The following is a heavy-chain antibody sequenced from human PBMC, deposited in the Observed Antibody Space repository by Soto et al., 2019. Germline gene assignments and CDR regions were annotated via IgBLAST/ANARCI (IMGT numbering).Heavy chain of an antibody. CDR1: GGSISSYY. J-gene: IGHJ4*02. V-gene: IGHV4-59*01. CDR2: IYYSGST. CDR3: ARVRGRWNYDY. Sequence: ETLSLTCTVSGGSISSYYWSWIRQPPGKGLEWIGYIYYSGSTNYNPSLKSRVTISVDTSKNQFSLKLSSVTAADTAVYYCARVRGRWNYDYWGQGTLVTVSS. D-gene: IGHD1-7*01.